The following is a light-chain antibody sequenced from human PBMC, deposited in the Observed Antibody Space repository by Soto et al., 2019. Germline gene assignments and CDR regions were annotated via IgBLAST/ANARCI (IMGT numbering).Light chain of an antibody. CDR1: QGISSY. J-gene: IGKJ4*01. CDR2: EAS. Sequence: DIQLTQSPSFLSASVGDRVTITCRASQGISSYLVWYQQKPGKAPMLLIYEASTLQSGVPSRFSCRGSGTEFSLTISSLQPEDSATYYCQHLNNYPITFGGGTKVEIK. CDR3: QHLNNYPIT. V-gene: IGKV1-9*01.